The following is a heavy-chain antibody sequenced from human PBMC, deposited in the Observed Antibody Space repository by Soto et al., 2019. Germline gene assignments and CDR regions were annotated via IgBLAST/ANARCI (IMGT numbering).Heavy chain of an antibody. CDR1: GFTFTSSA. J-gene: IGHJ6*02. D-gene: IGHD1-1*01. Sequence: SVKVSCKASGFTFTSSAVQWVRQARGQRLEWIGWIVVGSGNTNYAQKFQERVTITRDMSTSTAYMELSSLRSEDTAVYYCAALLSSWRRYYYYGMDVWGQGTTVTVSS. V-gene: IGHV1-58*01. CDR3: AALLSSWRRYYYYGMDV. CDR2: IVVGSGNT.